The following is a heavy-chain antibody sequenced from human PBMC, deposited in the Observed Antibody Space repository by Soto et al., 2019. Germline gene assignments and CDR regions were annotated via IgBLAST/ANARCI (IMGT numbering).Heavy chain of an antibody. J-gene: IGHJ4*02. V-gene: IGHV3-7*03. CDR3: ARDKFPAAAASMGY. D-gene: IGHD6-13*01. CDR2: IKHDGSER. CDR1: GFTFNNYW. Sequence: GGSLRLSXAASGFTFNNYWMTWVRQAPGKGLEWVANIKHDGSERYYVDSVKGRFSISRDNAKNSLYLQMHSLRVEDTAIYYCARDKFPAAAASMGYWGQGTLVTVSS.